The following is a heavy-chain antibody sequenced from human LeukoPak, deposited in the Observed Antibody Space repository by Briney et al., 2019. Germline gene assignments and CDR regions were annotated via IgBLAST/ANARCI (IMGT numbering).Heavy chain of an antibody. J-gene: IGHJ4*02. Sequence: ASVKVSCKASGYTFTGYYMHWVRQAPGQGLEWMGWINPNSGGTNYAQKFQGRVTMTRDTSISTAYMELSRLRSDDTAVYYCARVYRRPYSSSSGQFDYWGQGTLVTVSS. CDR3: ARVYRRPYSSSSGQFDY. CDR1: GYTFTGYY. CDR2: INPNSGGT. V-gene: IGHV1-2*02. D-gene: IGHD6-6*01.